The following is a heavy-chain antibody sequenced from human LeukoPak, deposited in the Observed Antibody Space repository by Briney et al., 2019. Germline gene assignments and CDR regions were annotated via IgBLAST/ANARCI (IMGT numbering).Heavy chain of an antibody. CDR1: GFTFSSYA. V-gene: IGHV3-23*01. CDR3: AKTWGSKGRRDYYFDY. Sequence: GGSLRLSCAASGFTFSSYAMGWVRQAPGKGLEWASAISGSGGSTYYADSVKGRFTISRDNSKNTLYLQMNSLRAEDTAVYYCAKTWGSKGRRDYYFDYWGQGILVTVSS. D-gene: IGHD7-27*01. CDR2: ISGSGGST. J-gene: IGHJ4*02.